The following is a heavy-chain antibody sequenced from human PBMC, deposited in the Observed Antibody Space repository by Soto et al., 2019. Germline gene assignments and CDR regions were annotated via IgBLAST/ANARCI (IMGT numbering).Heavy chain of an antibody. J-gene: IGHJ4*02. CDR3: ARWGIAAGDY. Sequence: QVQLVESGGGVVQPGRSLRLSCAASGFTFSSYGMHWVRQAPGKGLEWVAVIWYDGNNKYYADSVKGRFTISRDNSKNTLYLQMNSLGAEDTAGYYCARWGIAAGDYWGQGTLVTVSS. V-gene: IGHV3-33*01. CDR1: GFTFSSYG. D-gene: IGHD6-13*01. CDR2: IWYDGNNK.